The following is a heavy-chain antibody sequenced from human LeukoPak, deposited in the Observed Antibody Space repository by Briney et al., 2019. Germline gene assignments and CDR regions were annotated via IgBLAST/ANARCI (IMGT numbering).Heavy chain of an antibody. CDR2: IYYSGST. CDR1: RGSISSYY. V-gene: IGHV4-59*01. Sequence: PSETLSLTCTVSRGSISSYYWCWIRQPPGDGLEWMGYIYYSGSTNYNPSLKSRVTISVDTSKNQFSLKLSSVTAADTAVYYCARDWIQQPHNDAFAIWGQRTMVTVSS. J-gene: IGHJ3*02. D-gene: IGHD5-18*01. CDR3: ARDWIQQPHNDAFAI.